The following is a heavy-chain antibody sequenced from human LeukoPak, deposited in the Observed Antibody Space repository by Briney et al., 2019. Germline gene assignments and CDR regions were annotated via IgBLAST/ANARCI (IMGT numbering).Heavy chain of an antibody. D-gene: IGHD2-15*01. V-gene: IGHV4-59*12. Sequence: PSETLSLTCTVSGGSISSYYWSWIRQPPGKGLEWIGYIYYSGNTNYNPSLKSRVTISVDTSKNQFSLKLSSVTAADTAVYYCARDKDSFDAFDIWGQGTMVTVSS. J-gene: IGHJ3*02. CDR1: GGSISSYY. CDR2: IYYSGNT. CDR3: ARDKDSFDAFDI.